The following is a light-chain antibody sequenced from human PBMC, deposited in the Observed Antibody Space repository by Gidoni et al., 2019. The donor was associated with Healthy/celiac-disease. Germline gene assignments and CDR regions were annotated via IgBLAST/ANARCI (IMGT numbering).Light chain of an antibody. CDR3: QQRSNWPPGFP. CDR2: DAS. Sequence: EIVLTQSPATLSLSPGERATLSCRASQSVSSYLAWYQQKPGQAPRLLIYDASTRAPGIPARCSGSGSGTDFTLTISSLEPEDFSVYYCQQRSNWPPGFPFGPGTKVDIK. CDR1: QSVSSY. J-gene: IGKJ3*01. V-gene: IGKV3-11*01.